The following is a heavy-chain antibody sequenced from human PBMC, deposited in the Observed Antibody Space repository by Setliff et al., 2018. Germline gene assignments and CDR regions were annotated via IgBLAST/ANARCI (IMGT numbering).Heavy chain of an antibody. CDR3: ARASRFATIVWKGDYYMDV. CDR1: GYTLTTYF. J-gene: IGHJ6*03. Sequence: GASVKVSCKASGYTLTTYFMNWVRQAPGQGLEWMGYINTRTGNPMYAQGFTGRFVFSLDPSVSTAYLQISSLKAEDTALYYCARASRFATIVWKGDYYMDVWGKGTTVTV. V-gene: IGHV7-4-1*02. CDR2: INTRTGNP. D-gene: IGHD3-16*02.